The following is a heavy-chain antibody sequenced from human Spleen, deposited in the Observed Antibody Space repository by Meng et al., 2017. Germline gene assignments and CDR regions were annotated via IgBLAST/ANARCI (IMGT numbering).Heavy chain of an antibody. V-gene: IGHV1-18*01. CDR1: DYTFTGYG. CDR2: LGAHDGDT. Sequence: QVQLVQSGAEVKKPGASVKVSCKASDYTFTGYGVSWVRQAPGQGLEWMAWLGAHDGDTSHAPKFQGRVTVSADRPTATAYMELRSLRSDDTAVYYCASLRDGYNSVDNWGQGTLVTVSS. J-gene: IGHJ4*02. CDR3: ASLRDGYNSVDN. D-gene: IGHD5-24*01.